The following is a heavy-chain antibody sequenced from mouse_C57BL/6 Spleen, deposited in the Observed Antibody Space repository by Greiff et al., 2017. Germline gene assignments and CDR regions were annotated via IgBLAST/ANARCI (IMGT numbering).Heavy chain of an antibody. CDR1: GYAFSSYW. Sequence: QVQLKQSGAELVKPGASVKISCKASGYAFSSYWMNWVKQRPGKGLEWIGQIYPGDGDTNYNGKFKGKATLTADKSSSTAYMQLSSLTSEDSAVDFCARLSYDYDLLDYWGQGTTLTVAS. V-gene: IGHV1-80*01. J-gene: IGHJ2*01. D-gene: IGHD2-4*01. CDR2: IYPGDGDT. CDR3: ARLSYDYDLLDY.